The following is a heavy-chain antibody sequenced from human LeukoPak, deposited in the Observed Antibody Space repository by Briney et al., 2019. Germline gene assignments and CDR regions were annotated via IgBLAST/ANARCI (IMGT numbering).Heavy chain of an antibody. CDR1: GGSFSGYY. Sequence: SETLSLTCAVYGGSFSGYYWSWLRQPPGKGLEWIGEINHSGSTNYNPSLKSRVTISVGTSKNHFSLKLSSVPAADTAVYYCARGVVVVPAAHLWGYYYYYMDVWGKGTTVTVSS. CDR3: ARGVVVVPAAHLWGYYYYYMDV. V-gene: IGHV4-34*01. D-gene: IGHD2-2*01. J-gene: IGHJ6*03. CDR2: INHSGST.